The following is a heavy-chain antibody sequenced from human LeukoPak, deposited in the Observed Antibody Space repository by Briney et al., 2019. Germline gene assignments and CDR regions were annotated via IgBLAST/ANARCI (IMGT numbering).Heavy chain of an antibody. Sequence: PGGSLRLSCAASGFTFSSFSMNWVRQAPGKGLQWVSYISSSSGTRYYADSVQGRFTISRDNAKVYLQMNSLRAEDTAVYYCARRSTIFGGYYYMDVWGKGTKVTVSS. CDR3: ARRSTIFGGYYYMDV. D-gene: IGHD3-3*01. J-gene: IGHJ6*03. CDR1: GFTFSSFS. CDR2: ISSSSGTR. V-gene: IGHV3-48*01.